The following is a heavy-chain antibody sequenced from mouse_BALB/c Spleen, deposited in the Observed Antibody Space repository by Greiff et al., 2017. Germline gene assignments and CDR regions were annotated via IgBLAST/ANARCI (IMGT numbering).Heavy chain of an antibody. V-gene: IGHV1S81*02. Sequence: QVQLKQPGAELVKPGASVKLSCKASGYTFTSYWMHWVKQRPGQGLEWIGEINPSNGRTNYNEKFKSKATLTVDKSSSTAYMQLSSLTSEDSAVYYCARGVGYWYFDVWGAGTTVTVSS. D-gene: IGHD1-1*01. CDR3: ARGVGYWYFDV. CDR1: GYTFTSYW. CDR2: INPSNGRT. J-gene: IGHJ1*01.